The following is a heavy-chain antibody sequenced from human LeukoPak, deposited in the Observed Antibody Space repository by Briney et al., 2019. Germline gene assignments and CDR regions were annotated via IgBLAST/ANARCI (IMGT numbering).Heavy chain of an antibody. D-gene: IGHD6-13*01. CDR3: ARAKFMAAVWFDP. V-gene: IGHV4-34*01. Sequence: PSETLSLTCAVYGGSFSGYYWSWIRQPPGKGLEWIGEINHSGSTNYNPSLKSRVTISVGTSKNQFSLKLSSVTAADTAVYYCARAKFMAAVWFDPWGQGTLVTVSS. CDR2: INHSGST. CDR1: GGSFSGYY. J-gene: IGHJ5*02.